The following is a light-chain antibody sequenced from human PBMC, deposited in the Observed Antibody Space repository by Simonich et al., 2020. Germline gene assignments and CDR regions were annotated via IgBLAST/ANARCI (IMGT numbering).Light chain of an antibody. CDR2: DVS. Sequence: QSALTQPASVSGSPGQSIPISCTGTRSDVGGYNYVSWYQQHPGKAPKLMIYDVSKRPSGVSNRFSGSKSGNTASLTISGLQAEDEADYYCCSYAGSSTVVFGGGTKLTVL. CDR3: CSYAGSSTVV. CDR1: RSDVGGYNY. J-gene: IGLJ2*01. V-gene: IGLV2-14*03.